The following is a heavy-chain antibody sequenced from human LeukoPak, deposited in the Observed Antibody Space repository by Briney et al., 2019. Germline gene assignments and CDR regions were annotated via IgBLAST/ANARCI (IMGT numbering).Heavy chain of an antibody. V-gene: IGHV4-38-2*01. D-gene: IGHD6-13*01. CDR1: GYSISSGYY. Sequence: SETLSLTCAVSGYSISSGYYWGWIRQPPGKGLEWIGSIYHSGSTYYNPSLKIRVTISVDTPKNQFSLKLSSVTAADTAVYYCARHALISSSWYLEYFQHWGQGTLVTVSS. CDR2: IYHSGST. J-gene: IGHJ1*01. CDR3: ARHALISSSWYLEYFQH.